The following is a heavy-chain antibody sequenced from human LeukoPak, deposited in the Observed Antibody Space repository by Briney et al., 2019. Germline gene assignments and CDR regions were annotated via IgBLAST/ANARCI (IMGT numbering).Heavy chain of an antibody. V-gene: IGHV3-30*02. CDR3: AKGVWFGSAYLDAFDI. J-gene: IGHJ3*02. D-gene: IGHD3-10*01. CDR2: IRYDGSNK. CDR1: GFTFSSYG. Sequence: GGSLRLSCAASGFTFSSYGMHWVRQAPGKGLERVAFIRYDGSNKYYADSVKGRFTISRDNSKNTLYLQMNSLRAEDTAVYYCAKGVWFGSAYLDAFDIWGQGTMVTVSS.